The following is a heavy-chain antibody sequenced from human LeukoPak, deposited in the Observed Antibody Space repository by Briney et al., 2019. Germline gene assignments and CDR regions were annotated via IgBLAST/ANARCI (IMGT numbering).Heavy chain of an antibody. CDR1: GFTFSSYA. CDR2: ISGSGGST. J-gene: IGHJ4*02. D-gene: IGHD6-19*01. Sequence: GGSLRLSCAASGFTFSSYAMSWVRQAPGKGLEWVSAISGSGGSTYYADSVKGRFTISRDSSKNTLYLQMNSLRAEDTAVYYCAKDSSGWYSSFDYWGQGTLVTVSS. CDR3: AKDSSGWYSSFDY. V-gene: IGHV3-23*01.